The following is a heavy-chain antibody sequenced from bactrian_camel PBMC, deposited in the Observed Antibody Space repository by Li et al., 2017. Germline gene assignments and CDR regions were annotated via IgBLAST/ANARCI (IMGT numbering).Heavy chain of an antibody. Sequence: HVQLVESGGGLVQPGGSLRLSCAASGFTFSYYHMSWVRQAPGKGLEWVSRIIHDGDTTSYADSVKGRFTISRDNAKNTLYLQLNSLKTEDTAMYYCAWQVISGVTVVPGRCVHNFYDANRLAYKGQGTQVTVS. CDR2: IIHDGDTT. D-gene: IGHD6*01. J-gene: IGHJ4*01. CDR1: GFTFSYYH. V-gene: IGHV3S33*01.